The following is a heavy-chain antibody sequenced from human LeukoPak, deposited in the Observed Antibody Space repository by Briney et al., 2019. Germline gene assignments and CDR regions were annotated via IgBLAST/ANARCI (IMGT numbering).Heavy chain of an antibody. CDR2: ISSSSSYI. D-gene: IGHD6-13*01. J-gene: IGHJ4*02. CDR1: GFTFTISS. V-gene: IGHV3-21*01. Sequence: GGSLRLSCAASGFTFTISSTNWVRQAPGKGLEWVSSISSSSSYIYYADSVKGRFTISRDNAKNSLYLQMNSLRAEDTAVHYCARGIAAAGPDYWGQGTLVTVSS. CDR3: ARGIAAAGPDY.